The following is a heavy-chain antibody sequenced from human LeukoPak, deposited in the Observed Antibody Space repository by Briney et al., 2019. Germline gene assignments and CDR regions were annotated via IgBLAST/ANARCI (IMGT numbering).Heavy chain of an antibody. CDR2: IRSKAYGGTT. Sequence: GGSLRLSCTASGFTVGDYAMSWFRQAPGKGLEWVGFIRSKAYGGTTEYAASVKGRFTISRDDSKSIAYLQMNSLKTEDTAVYYCTRVGRGYSYGCLDYWGQGTLVTVSS. V-gene: IGHV3-49*03. J-gene: IGHJ4*02. D-gene: IGHD5-18*01. CDR1: GFTVGDYA. CDR3: TRVGRGYSYGCLDY.